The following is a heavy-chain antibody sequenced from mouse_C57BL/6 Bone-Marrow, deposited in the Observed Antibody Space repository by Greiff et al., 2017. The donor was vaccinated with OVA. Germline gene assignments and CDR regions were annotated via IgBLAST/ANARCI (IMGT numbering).Heavy chain of an antibody. Sequence: QVQLQQPGAELVRPGSSVKLSCKASGYTFTSYWMHWVKQRPIQGLEWIGNIDPSDSATHYNQKFKDKATLTVDKYSSTAYMQLSSLTSEDSAVDYCARDSNYLYYYAMDYWGQGTSVTVSS. CDR3: ARDSNYLYYYAMDY. CDR1: GYTFTSYW. J-gene: IGHJ4*01. CDR2: IDPSDSAT. D-gene: IGHD2-5*01. V-gene: IGHV1-52*01.